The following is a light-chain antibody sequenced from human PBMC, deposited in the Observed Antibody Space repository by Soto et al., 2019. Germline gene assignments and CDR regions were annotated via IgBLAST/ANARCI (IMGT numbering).Light chain of an antibody. J-gene: IGKJ1*01. Sequence: EIVLTQSPGSLSLSPGERATLSCRASQSVSSSFFAWYQQRPGQAPRLLIYGASSRATGIPDRFSGSGSGTDFTLTISRLEPEDFEVYYCQQYASSVTFGQGTKVEIK. CDR3: QQYASSVT. V-gene: IGKV3-20*01. CDR1: QSVSSSF. CDR2: GAS.